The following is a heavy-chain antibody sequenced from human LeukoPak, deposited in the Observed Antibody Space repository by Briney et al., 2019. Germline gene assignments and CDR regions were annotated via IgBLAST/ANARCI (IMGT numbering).Heavy chain of an antibody. V-gene: IGHV4-4*02. D-gene: IGHD2-8*01. CDR2: ISLTGLT. CDR3: SRENGAFSPFGY. Sequence: SETLSLTCGVSGGSISNTNWWSWVRQPPGQGLEWIGEISLTGLTHYNPSLKSRVTVSLDKSKNQLSLNLTSVTAADTAVYYCSRENGAFSPFGYWGQGTLVTVLS. CDR1: GGSISNTNW. J-gene: IGHJ4*02.